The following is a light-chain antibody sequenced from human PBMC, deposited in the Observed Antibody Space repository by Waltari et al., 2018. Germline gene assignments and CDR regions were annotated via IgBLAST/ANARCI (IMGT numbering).Light chain of an antibody. CDR2: GKD. Sequence: SSELTQDPAVSVALGQTVRITCQGDSLRTSYASWYQVKPGQAPVLVMYGKDRRPSGISHRISWHSSGTTSSLTITGAQAEDEADYYCSSRKGRDSLVVFAGGTKLTVL. CDR1: SLRTSY. V-gene: IGLV3-19*01. CDR3: SSRKGRDSLVV. J-gene: IGLJ2*01.